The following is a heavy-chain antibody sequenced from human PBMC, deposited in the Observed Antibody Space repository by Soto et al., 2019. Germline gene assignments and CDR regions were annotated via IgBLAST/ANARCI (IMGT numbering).Heavy chain of an antibody. CDR1: GFTFSSYA. Sequence: GGSLRLSCAVSGFTFSSYAMHWVRQAPGKGLEWVAVISYDGSNKYYADSVEGRFTISRDNSKNTVYLQMNSLRAEDTAVYYCASQLSVAGNYFFYYAMHVWGKGTTVTVSX. CDR2: ISYDGSNK. V-gene: IGHV3-30-3*01. J-gene: IGHJ6*04. CDR3: ASQLSVAGNYFFYYAMHV. D-gene: IGHD6-13*01.